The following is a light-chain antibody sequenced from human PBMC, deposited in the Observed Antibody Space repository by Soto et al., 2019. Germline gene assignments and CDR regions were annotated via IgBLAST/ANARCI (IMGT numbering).Light chain of an antibody. CDR3: QQYGSSGT. V-gene: IGKV3-20*01. CDR1: QSVSSSY. CDR2: GAS. J-gene: IGKJ1*01. Sequence: IVLTHSPGTLSLSPGEIATLSCRASQSVSSSYLAWYQQKPGQAPRLLIYGASSRATGIPDRFSGSGSGTDFTLTISRLEPEDFAVYYCQQYGSSGTFGQGTKVDIK.